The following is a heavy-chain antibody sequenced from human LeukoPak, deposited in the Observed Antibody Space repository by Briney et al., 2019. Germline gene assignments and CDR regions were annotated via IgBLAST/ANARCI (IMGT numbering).Heavy chain of an antibody. Sequence: SETLSLTCGVSGGSFSGSYWGWIRQPPGKGLEWIGEINLSGSTNYNSSRTSRVTISLDTSKNQFSLNLRSVTTADTAVYYCARVSISLFGVVTAHFDSWGQGTLVAVSS. CDR3: ARVSISLFGVVTAHFDS. J-gene: IGHJ4*02. CDR1: GGSFSGSY. CDR2: INLSGST. D-gene: IGHD3-3*01. V-gene: IGHV4-34*01.